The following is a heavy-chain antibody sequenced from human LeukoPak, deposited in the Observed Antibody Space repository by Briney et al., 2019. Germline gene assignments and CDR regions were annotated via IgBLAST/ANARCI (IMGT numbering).Heavy chain of an antibody. J-gene: IGHJ4*02. Sequence: SETLSLTCSVSGGSVSSYYWSWIRQPPGKGLEWIGYVYYTGSTNYNPSLKSRVTMFEDKSKNQFSLRLYSVTVADTAVYYCAGHFAYSSSSYFDYWGQGSPVTVSS. D-gene: IGHD6-6*01. CDR2: VYYTGST. V-gene: IGHV4-59*08. CDR1: GGSVSSYY. CDR3: AGHFAYSSSSYFDY.